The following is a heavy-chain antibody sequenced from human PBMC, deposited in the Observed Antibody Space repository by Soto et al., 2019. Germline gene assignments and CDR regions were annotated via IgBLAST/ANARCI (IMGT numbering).Heavy chain of an antibody. CDR2: VYYSGNS. CDR1: GGSISSSNYY. V-gene: IGHV4-39*01. Sequence: SETLSLTCSVSGGSISSSNYYWAWIRQPPGKGLEWIGSVYYSGNSDYNPSLTSRVTISVDTSKNQFSLKLTSVTAADTAVYYCARRLLWFGEFGLYYFVDWGQGVLVTVSS. D-gene: IGHD3-10*01. J-gene: IGHJ4*02. CDR3: ARRLLWFGEFGLYYFVD.